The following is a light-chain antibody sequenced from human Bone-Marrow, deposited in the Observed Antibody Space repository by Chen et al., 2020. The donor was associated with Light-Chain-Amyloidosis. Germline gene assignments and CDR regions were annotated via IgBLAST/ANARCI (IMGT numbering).Light chain of an antibody. CDR1: TSDVGAYDY. CDR3: SSYTSTYTVL. V-gene: IGLV2-14*03. CDR2: DVS. J-gene: IGLJ2*01. Sequence: QSALTQPASVSESPGQSITISCTGITSDVGAYDYVSWYQQHPGQAPKLIIHDVSNRPSGVSDRFSGSKSDNTASLTISGLQAEDEADYYCSSYTSTYTVLFGGGTKLTVL.